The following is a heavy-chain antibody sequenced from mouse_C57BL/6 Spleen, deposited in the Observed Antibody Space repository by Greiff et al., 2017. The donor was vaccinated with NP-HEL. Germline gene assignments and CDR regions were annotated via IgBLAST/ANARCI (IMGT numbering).Heavy chain of an antibody. Sequence: QVQLQQSGPELVKPGASVKISCKASSYAFSSSWMNWVKQRPGKGLEWIGRIYPGDGDTNYNGKFKGKATLTADKSSSTAYMQLSSLTSEDSAVYFCARRGIYYDYLYAMDYWGQGTSVTVSS. D-gene: IGHD2-4*01. J-gene: IGHJ4*01. CDR1: SYAFSSSW. CDR3: ARRGIYYDYLYAMDY. CDR2: IYPGDGDT. V-gene: IGHV1-82*01.